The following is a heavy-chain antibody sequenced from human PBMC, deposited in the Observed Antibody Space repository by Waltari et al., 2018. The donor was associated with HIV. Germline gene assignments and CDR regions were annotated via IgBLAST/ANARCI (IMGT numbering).Heavy chain of an antibody. D-gene: IGHD1-1*01. V-gene: IGHV3-23*04. CDR2: ISRTGSAT. CDR3: VTSGYNFEEYGHRLDF. CDR1: SFNFDLYS. J-gene: IGHJ4*02. Sequence: EVRFVESWGGLVRPGGSLRLSCTAFSFNFDLYSMQWARQAPGRGLEWVASISRTGSATYYADVVKGRFTVSRDSSMDMLSLHITSLRVDDTAVYYCVTSGYNFEEYGHRLDFWGRGVLVTIS.